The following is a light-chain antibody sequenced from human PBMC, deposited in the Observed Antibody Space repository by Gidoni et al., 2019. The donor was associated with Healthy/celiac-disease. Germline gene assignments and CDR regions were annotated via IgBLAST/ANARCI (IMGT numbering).Light chain of an antibody. CDR3: SSYTSSSTPLYV. J-gene: IGLJ1*01. CDR1: SSDVGGYNY. Sequence: QSALTQPASVSGSPGQSITISCTGTSSDVGGYNYVSWYQQHPGKAPKLMIYDVSNRPSGVSNRFSGSKSGNTASRTISGLQAEDEADYYCSSYTSSSTPLYVFGTGTKVTVL. CDR2: DVS. V-gene: IGLV2-14*01.